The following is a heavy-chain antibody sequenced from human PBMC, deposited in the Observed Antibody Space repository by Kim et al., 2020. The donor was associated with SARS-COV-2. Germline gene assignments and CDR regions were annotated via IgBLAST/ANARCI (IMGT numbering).Heavy chain of an antibody. CDR1: GYTFTNYA. CDR2: INAGNGNT. J-gene: IGHJ3*01. Sequence: ASVKVSCTSSGYTFTNYAMHWVRQAPGQRLEWVGWINAGNGNTKYSQKFQARVTITRDTSASTAYMELSSLTSEETAVYYCAREGHEGGYVTWGRGTLVTVSS. V-gene: IGHV1-3*01. D-gene: IGHD3-22*01. CDR3: AREGHEGGYVT.